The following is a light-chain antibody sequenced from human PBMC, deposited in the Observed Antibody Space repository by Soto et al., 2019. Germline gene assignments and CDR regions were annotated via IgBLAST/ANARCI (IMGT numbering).Light chain of an antibody. J-gene: IGLJ1*01. V-gene: IGLV2-23*02. CDR2: EVT. Sequence: QSVLTQPASVSGSPGQASTLSCTGTSSYVGSYDLVSWYQQHPGKAPKLMIYEVTKRPSGVSNRFSGSKSGNTASLTISGLQAEDEADYYCCSYAGSSTYVFGTGTKVTVL. CDR3: CSYAGSSTYV. CDR1: SSYVGSYDL.